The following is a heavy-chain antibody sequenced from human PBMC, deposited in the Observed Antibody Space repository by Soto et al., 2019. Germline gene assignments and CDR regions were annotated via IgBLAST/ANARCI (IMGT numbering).Heavy chain of an antibody. D-gene: IGHD2-2*01. CDR1: GFFFNNYD. V-gene: IGHV3-13*05. CDR2: IGAADDP. J-gene: IGHJ6*02. Sequence: PGGSLRLSCVGTGFFFNNYDMHWVRQVRGKGLERVSAIGAADDPYYSVSVKGRFIVSRDNAQKSLYLQMNNLRAADTAVYFCARAYTGQLPRRGDYYYALDVWGRGTTVTVSS. CDR3: ARAYTGQLPRRGDYYYALDV.